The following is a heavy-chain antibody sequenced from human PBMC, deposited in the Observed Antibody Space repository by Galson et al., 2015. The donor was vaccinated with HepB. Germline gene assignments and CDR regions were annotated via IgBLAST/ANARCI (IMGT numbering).Heavy chain of an antibody. Sequence: SLRLSCAASGFTFSDYYMSWIRQAPGKGLEWVSYISSSGSTIYYADSVKGRFTISRDNAKNSLYLQMNSLRAEDTAVYYCAREDSGYAYHDAFDIWGQGTMVTVSS. V-gene: IGHV3-11*01. J-gene: IGHJ3*02. CDR1: GFTFSDYY. D-gene: IGHD5-12*01. CDR2: ISSSGSTI. CDR3: AREDSGYAYHDAFDI.